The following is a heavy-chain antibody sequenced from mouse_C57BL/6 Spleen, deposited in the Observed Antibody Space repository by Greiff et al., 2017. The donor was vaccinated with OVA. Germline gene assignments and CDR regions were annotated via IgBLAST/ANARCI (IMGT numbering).Heavy chain of an antibody. D-gene: IGHD1-1*01. V-gene: IGHV5-17*01. CDR2: ISSGSSTI. CDR1: GFTFSDYG. J-gene: IGHJ4*01. Sequence: EVHLVESGGGLVKPGGSLKLSCAASGFTFSDYGMHWVRQAPEKGLEWVAYISSGSSTIYYADTVKGRFPISRDNAKNTLFLQMTSLGSEDTAMYYCARYYYGSSGYAMDYWGQGTSVTVSS. CDR3: ARYYYGSSGYAMDY.